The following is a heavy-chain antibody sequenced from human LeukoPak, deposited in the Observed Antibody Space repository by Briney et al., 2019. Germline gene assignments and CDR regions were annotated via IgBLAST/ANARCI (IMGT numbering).Heavy chain of an antibody. Sequence: GGSLRLSCAASGFTFSSYEMNWARQAPGKRLEWVSYISSSGSTIYYADSVKGRFTISRDNAKNSLYLQMNSLRAEDTAVYYCARPWGPYYGSGSYYYWGQGTLVTVSS. V-gene: IGHV3-48*03. CDR2: ISSSGSTI. CDR1: GFTFSSYE. CDR3: ARPWGPYYGSGSYYY. J-gene: IGHJ4*02. D-gene: IGHD3-10*01.